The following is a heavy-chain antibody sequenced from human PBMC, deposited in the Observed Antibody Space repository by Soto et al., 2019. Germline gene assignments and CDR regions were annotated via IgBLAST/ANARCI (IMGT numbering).Heavy chain of an antibody. Sequence: ASVKVSCKASGYTFTSYDINWVRQATGQGLEWMGWMNPNSGNTGYAQKFQGRVTMTRNTSISTAYMELSSLRSEDTAAYYCARGEFFPGYYDFWSGYYRYYYGMDVWGQGTTVTVSS. V-gene: IGHV1-8*01. D-gene: IGHD3-3*01. CDR3: ARGEFFPGYYDFWSGYYRYYYGMDV. CDR1: GYTFTSYD. J-gene: IGHJ6*02. CDR2: MNPNSGNT.